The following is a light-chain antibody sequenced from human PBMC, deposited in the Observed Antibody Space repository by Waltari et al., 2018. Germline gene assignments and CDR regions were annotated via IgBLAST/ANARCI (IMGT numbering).Light chain of an antibody. J-gene: IGKJ1*01. CDR3: QQRSNWPRT. CDR1: QGVSSY. CDR2: DAS. V-gene: IGKV3-11*01. Sequence: EIVLTQSPAMLSLSPGERAALSCRASQGVSSYLPWYQQKPGQAPRLLIYDASNRATGIPARFSGSGSGTDFTLTISSLEPEDFAVYYCQQRSNWPRTFGQGTKVEIK.